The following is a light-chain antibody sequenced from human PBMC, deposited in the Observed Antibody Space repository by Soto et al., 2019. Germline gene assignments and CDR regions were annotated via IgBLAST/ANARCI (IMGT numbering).Light chain of an antibody. J-gene: IGKJ2*01. Sequence: ETVLAQSPGTLSLSPGERATLSCRASHNITNNYLAWYQQKPGQAPRLLIYDTSSRAIGIPDKFSGSGSGTDFNLTISRLEPEDFAFYYCHRHYGALRGFAFGQGTKLEIK. CDR2: DTS. V-gene: IGKV3-20*01. CDR1: HNITNNY. CDR3: HRHYGALRGFA.